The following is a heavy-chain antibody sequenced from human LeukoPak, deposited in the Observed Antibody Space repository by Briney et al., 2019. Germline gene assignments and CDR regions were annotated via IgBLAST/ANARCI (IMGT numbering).Heavy chain of an antibody. V-gene: IGHV4-59*01. CDR3: ARREWSKYYFDY. CDR1: GFTFGDYA. J-gene: IGHJ4*02. D-gene: IGHD3-3*01. CDR2: IYYSGST. Sequence: GSLRLSCTASGFTFGDYAMSWIRQPPGKGLEWIGYIYYSGSTNYNPSLKSRVTISVDTSKNQFSLKLTSVTAADTAVYYCARREWSKYYFDYWGQGTLVTVSS.